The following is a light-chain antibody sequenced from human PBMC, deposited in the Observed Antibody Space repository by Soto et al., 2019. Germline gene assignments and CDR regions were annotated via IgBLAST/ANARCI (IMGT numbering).Light chain of an antibody. CDR3: QEYGSSSLT. CDR1: QSVSSSY. CDR2: GAS. Sequence: EIVLTQSPGTLSLSPGERATLSCRASQSVSSSYLTWYQQKPGQAPRLLIYGASSRPTGIPDRFCGSGSGTDFTLTISRLEPEDFAVYYCQEYGSSSLTFGGGTKVEIK. J-gene: IGKJ4*01. V-gene: IGKV3-20*01.